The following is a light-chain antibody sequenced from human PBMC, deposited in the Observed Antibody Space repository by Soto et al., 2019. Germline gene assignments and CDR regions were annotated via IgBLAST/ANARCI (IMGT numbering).Light chain of an antibody. J-gene: IGKJ4*01. CDR1: QSVSSN. CDR2: GAS. Sequence: EIVLTQSPATLSLSPGARATVSCRASQSVSSNLAWYQQKPGQAPRLLIYGASTRATGIPARFSGSGSWTEFTLTISSLQSEDFAVYYCQQYNNWPPLTFGGGTKVDIK. V-gene: IGKV3-15*01. CDR3: QQYNNWPPLT.